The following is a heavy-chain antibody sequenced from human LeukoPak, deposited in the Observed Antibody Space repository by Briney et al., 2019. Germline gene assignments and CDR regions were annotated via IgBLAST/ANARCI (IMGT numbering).Heavy chain of an antibody. CDR2: IYYSGST. CDR3: ASRYNWDHFDY. V-gene: IGHV4-59*12. CDR1: GGSISSYY. Sequence: PSETVSLTCTVSGGSISSYYWSWIRQPPGKGLEWIGYIYYSGSTNYNPSLKSRVTISVDTSKNQFSLKLTSVAAADTAVYYCASRYNWDHFDYWGHGTLVTVSS. J-gene: IGHJ4*01. D-gene: IGHD1-20*01.